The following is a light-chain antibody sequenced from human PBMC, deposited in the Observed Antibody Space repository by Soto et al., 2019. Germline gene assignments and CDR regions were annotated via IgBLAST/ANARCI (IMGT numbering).Light chain of an antibody. V-gene: IGKV3-15*01. J-gene: IGKJ1*01. Sequence: EIVMTQSPGTLSVSPGERANLSCRASQSVSSNLAWYQQKPGQAPSLLIYGASTRATGIPARFSGSGSGTEFALTISSLQSEDFAVYYCQQYNNWPRTFGQGTKVEIK. CDR2: GAS. CDR3: QQYNNWPRT. CDR1: QSVSSN.